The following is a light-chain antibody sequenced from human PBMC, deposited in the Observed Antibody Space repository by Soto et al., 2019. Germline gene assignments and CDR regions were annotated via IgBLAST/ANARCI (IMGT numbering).Light chain of an antibody. V-gene: IGLV2-23*03. CDR1: SSDVGSYNL. Sequence: QSALTQPGSVSGSPGQSITISCTGTSSDVGSYNLVSWYQQHPGKAPKLMIYEGSKRPSGVSNRFSGSKSGNTASLTISGLQAEDEADSYCCSYAGSSTFFVVFGGGTKLTVL. J-gene: IGLJ2*01. CDR3: CSYAGSSTFFVV. CDR2: EGS.